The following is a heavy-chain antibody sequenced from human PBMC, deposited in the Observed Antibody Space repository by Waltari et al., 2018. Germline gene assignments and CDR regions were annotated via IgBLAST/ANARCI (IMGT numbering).Heavy chain of an antibody. CDR2: IRYDGSNK. CDR3: AKDTYCSSTSCPGAFDI. CDR1: GFTFSSYG. V-gene: IGHV3-30*02. D-gene: IGHD2-2*01. Sequence: QVQLVESGGGVVQPGGSLRLSCAASGFTFSSYGMHWVRQAPGKGLEWVAFIRYDGSNKDYADSVKGRFTISRDNSKNTLYLQMNSLRAEDTAVYYCAKDTYCSSTSCPGAFDIWGQGTMVTVSS. J-gene: IGHJ3*02.